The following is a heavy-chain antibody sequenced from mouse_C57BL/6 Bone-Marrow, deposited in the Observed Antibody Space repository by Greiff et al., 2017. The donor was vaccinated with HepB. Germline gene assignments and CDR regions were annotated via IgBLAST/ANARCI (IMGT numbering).Heavy chain of an antibody. CDR2: IHPSDSDT. V-gene: IGHV1-74*01. J-gene: IGHJ4*01. D-gene: IGHD2-3*01. CDR1: GYTFTSYW. CDR3: AIGGYYCHYYAMDY. Sequence: QVQLQQSGAELVKPGASVKVSCKASGYTFTSYWMHWVKQRPGQGLEWIGSIHPSDSDTNYNQKFKGKATLTVDKSSSKAYMQLSSLTSEDSAFYYCAIGGYYCHYYAMDYWGQGTTVTVSS.